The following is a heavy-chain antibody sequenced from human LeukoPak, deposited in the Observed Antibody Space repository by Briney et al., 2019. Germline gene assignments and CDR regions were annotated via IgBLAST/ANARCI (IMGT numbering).Heavy chain of an antibody. CDR3: ARGYCSGGSCYDY. V-gene: IGHV3-21*01. CDR1: GFTFSSYS. J-gene: IGHJ4*02. CDR2: ISSSSSYI. D-gene: IGHD2-15*01. Sequence: GGSLRLSCAASGFTFSSYSMNWVRQAPGKGLEWVSSISSSSSYIYYADSVKGRFTISRDNAKNSLYLQMNSLRAEDTAVYYCARGYCSGGSCYDYWGQGTLVTVSS.